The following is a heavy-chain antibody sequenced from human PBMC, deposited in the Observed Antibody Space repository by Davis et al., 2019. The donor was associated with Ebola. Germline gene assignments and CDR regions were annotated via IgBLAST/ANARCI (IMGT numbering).Heavy chain of an antibody. CDR1: GYTFTDYY. CDR2: MNPNSGNT. CDR3: ARAVSSSSWYYYYYYGMDV. Sequence: ASVKVSCKAFGYTFTDYYMHWVRQATGQGLEWMGWMNPNSGNTGYAQKFQGRVTITRNTSISTAYMELSSLRSEDTAVYYCARAVSSSSWYYYYYYGMDVWGQGTTVTVSS. V-gene: IGHV1-8*03. D-gene: IGHD6-13*01. J-gene: IGHJ6*02.